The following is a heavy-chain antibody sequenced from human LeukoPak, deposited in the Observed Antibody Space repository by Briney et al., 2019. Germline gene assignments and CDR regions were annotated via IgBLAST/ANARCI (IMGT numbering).Heavy chain of an antibody. V-gene: IGHV4-34*01. Sequence: SETLSLTCAVYGGSFSGYYWNWIRQPPGKGLEWIGEINRSGSTNYNPSLKSRVTISVDTSKNQFSLKLSSVTAADTAVYYCARRGDFWSGSHLYYGMDVWGQGTTVTVSS. D-gene: IGHD3-3*01. CDR2: INRSGST. J-gene: IGHJ6*02. CDR3: ARRGDFWSGSHLYYGMDV. CDR1: GGSFSGYY.